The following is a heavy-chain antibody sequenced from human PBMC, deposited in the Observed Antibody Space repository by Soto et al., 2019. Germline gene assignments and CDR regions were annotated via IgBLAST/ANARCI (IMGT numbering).Heavy chain of an antibody. CDR3: ARDPAEIAARPSNFDY. CDR1: GDSVSSNSAA. D-gene: IGHD6-6*01. V-gene: IGHV6-1*01. CDR2: TYYRSKWYN. Sequence: SQTLSLTCAISGDSVSSNSAAWNWIRQSPSRGLEWLGRTYYRSKWYNDYAVSVKSPININPDTSKKQFSLQLNSVTPEDTAVYYCARDPAEIAARPSNFDYWGQGTLVTVSS. J-gene: IGHJ4*02.